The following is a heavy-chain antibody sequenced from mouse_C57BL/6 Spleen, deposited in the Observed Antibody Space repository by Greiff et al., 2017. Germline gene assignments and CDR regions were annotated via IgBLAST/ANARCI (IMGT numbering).Heavy chain of an antibody. CDR2: IYPVSGSI. D-gene: IGHD3-3*01. CDR3: ARGEIGLTD. V-gene: IGHV1-55*01. J-gene: IGHJ2*01. Sequence: QVLLQQPGAELVKPGASVKMSCKASGYTFTSYWITWVKQTPGQGPEWIGDIYPVSGSINYTEKFKSKVTLTVDKSSSTAYMQLNSLTSEDSAVYYCARGEIGLTDWGTGTTLTVSS. CDR1: GYTFTSYW.